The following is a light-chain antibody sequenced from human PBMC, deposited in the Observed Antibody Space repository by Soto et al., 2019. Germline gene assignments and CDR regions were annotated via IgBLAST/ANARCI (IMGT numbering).Light chain of an antibody. Sequence: QSVVTQPASVSGSPGQSVTISCSGSDIGNYNLVSWYQHLPGRAPKLLIFEVTMRPSGISDRFSGSKSASTASLTISGLQAEDEGDYYCASYAGSNNWVFGTGTKLTVL. CDR1: SDIGNYNL. V-gene: IGLV2-23*02. CDR3: ASYAGSNNWV. J-gene: IGLJ1*01. CDR2: EVT.